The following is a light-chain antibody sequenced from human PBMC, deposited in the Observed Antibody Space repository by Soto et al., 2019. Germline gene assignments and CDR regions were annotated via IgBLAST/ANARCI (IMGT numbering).Light chain of an antibody. V-gene: IGKV3-20*01. CDR3: QHYGSSVPWT. CDR2: AAS. Sequence: EVVLTQSPGTVSLSPGERATLSCRASQSVTTNYLAWYQQKPGQAPRLLIYAASSRATGIPDRFSGSGSGTDFTLSIGRVESGDFAVYYCQHYGSSVPWTVGQGTKVQIQ. CDR1: QSVTTNY. J-gene: IGKJ1*01.